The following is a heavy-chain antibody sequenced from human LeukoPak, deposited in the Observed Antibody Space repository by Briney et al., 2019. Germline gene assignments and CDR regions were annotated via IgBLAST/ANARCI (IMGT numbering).Heavy chain of an antibody. D-gene: IGHD5-18*01. CDR1: TFTFTPGW. CDR3: ASLDTAHPSGVH. J-gene: IGHJ4*02. V-gene: IGHV3-7*01. CDR2: MKRDGGEK. Sequence: PGGCLRLSCEASTFTFTPGWMSWVRQAPGKGLEWVALMKRDGGEKHYVDSVRGRFTISRDNAKNSLYLQMDSLRDEDTAVYYCASLDTAHPSGVHWGQGTLVTVSS.